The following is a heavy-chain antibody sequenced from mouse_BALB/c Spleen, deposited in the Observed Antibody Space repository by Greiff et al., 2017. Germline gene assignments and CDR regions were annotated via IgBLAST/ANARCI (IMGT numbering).Heavy chain of an antibody. J-gene: IGHJ3*01. Sequence: EVQLQESGAELVRPGVSVKISCKGSGYTFTDYYMDWVKQSHGESFEWIGRVNPYNGGTSYNQKFKGKATLTVDKSSSTAYMELNSLTSEDSAVYYCARSGYGSRPGFAYWGQGTLVTVSA. CDR2: VNPYNGGT. CDR1: GYTFTDYY. D-gene: IGHD1-1*01. V-gene: IGHV1-34*02. CDR3: ARSGYGSRPGFAY.